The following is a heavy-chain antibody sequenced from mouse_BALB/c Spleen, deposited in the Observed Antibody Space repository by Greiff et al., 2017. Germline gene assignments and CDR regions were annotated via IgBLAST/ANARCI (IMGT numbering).Heavy chain of an antibody. J-gene: IGHJ4*01. CDR1: GYTFTDYA. V-gene: IGHV1-67*01. CDR2: ISTYFGNT. Sequence: VQLQQSGPELVRPGVSVKISCKGSGYTFTDYAMHWVKQSHAKSLEWIGVISTYFGNTNYNQKFKGKATMTVDKSSSTAYMELARLTSEDSAIYYCARGATGFYYAMDYWGQGTAVTVSS. CDR3: ARGATGFYYAMDY.